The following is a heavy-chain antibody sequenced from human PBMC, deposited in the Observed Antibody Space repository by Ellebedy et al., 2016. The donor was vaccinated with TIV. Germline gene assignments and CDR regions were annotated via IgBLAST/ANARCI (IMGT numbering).Heavy chain of an antibody. CDR3: ATIHQAAAGRGRGS. J-gene: IGHJ4*02. Sequence: GESLKISCAASGLTFSIYDMSWVRQSPGKGLEWVSSIWGNGGKTYHADSVKGRFTISRDNSNNTMYLQMNNLRAEDTAVYYCATIHQAAAGRGRGSWGQGTLVTVSS. V-gene: IGHV3-23*01. CDR1: GLTFSIYD. CDR2: IWGNGGKT. D-gene: IGHD6-25*01.